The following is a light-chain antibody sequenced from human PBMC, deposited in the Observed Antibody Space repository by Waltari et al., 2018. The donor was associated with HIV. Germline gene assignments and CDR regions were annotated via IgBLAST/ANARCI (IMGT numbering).Light chain of an antibody. Sequence: QSALTQEASVSGTVGQKVTLSCIGNGNHVGRLGVGWYQQISHGRPKIVMFGDSPPSGIPGRFSGSRSGATASLTISGLQPEDEADYYCSTWDASFGFQVFGGGTKVTVL. CDR1: GNHVGRLG. CDR2: GDS. V-gene: IGLV1-44*01. J-gene: IGLJ3*02. CDR3: STWDASFGFQV.